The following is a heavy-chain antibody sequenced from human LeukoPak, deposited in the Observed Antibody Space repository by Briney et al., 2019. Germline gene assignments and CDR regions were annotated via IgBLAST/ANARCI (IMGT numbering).Heavy chain of an antibody. CDR3: ARGKAAAGKYNWFDP. CDR1: GGSISSYY. V-gene: IGHV4-4*07. CDR2: IYTSGST. J-gene: IGHJ5*02. Sequence: SETLSLTCTVSGGSISSYYWSWIRQPAGKGLEWIGRIYTSGSTNYNPSLKSRAPMSVDTSKNQFSLKLSSVTAADTVVYYCARGKAAAGKYNWFDPWGQGTLVTVSS. D-gene: IGHD6-13*01.